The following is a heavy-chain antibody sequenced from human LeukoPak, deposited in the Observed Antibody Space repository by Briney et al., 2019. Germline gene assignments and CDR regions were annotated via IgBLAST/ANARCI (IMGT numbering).Heavy chain of an antibody. CDR2: MSPRGSS. CDR1: GGTFSEYY. D-gene: IGHD3-22*01. Sequence: SETLSLTCAVYGGTFSEYYWTWIRQTPGKGLEWIGEMSPRGSSNYNLSLQSRGTISVDKSKNQFSLMLRYVTAPDPAVYYFARGYQDINMILGVMACDSYYLDVWGKGTTVTVS. J-gene: IGHJ6*03. V-gene: IGHV4-34*08. CDR3: ARGYQDINMILGVMACDSYYLDV.